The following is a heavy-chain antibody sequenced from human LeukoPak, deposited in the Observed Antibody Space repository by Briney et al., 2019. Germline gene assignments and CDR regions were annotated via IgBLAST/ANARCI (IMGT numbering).Heavy chain of an antibody. J-gene: IGHJ3*02. Sequence: PGGSLRLSCAASGFTFSSYSMNWVRQASGKGLEWVSSISSSSSYIYYADSVKGRFTISRDNAKNSLYLQMNSLRAEDTAVYYCARVRADDDAFDIWGQGTMVTVSS. CDR2: ISSSSSYI. V-gene: IGHV3-21*01. CDR1: GFTFSSYS. CDR3: ARVRADDDAFDI. D-gene: IGHD5-24*01.